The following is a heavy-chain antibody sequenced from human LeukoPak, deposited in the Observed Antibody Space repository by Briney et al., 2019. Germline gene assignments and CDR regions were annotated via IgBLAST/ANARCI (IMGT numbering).Heavy chain of an antibody. CDR1: GYTFTSYY. CDR3: ARDHLVAYDFWSGQIDY. V-gene: IGHV1-46*01. Sequence: ASVKVSCKASGYTFTSYYMHWVRQAPGQGLEWMGIINPSGGSTSYAQKFQGRVTMTRDTSTSTVYMELSSLRSEDTAVYYCARDHLVAYDFWSGQIDYWGQGTLVTVSS. J-gene: IGHJ4*02. CDR2: INPSGGST. D-gene: IGHD3-3*01.